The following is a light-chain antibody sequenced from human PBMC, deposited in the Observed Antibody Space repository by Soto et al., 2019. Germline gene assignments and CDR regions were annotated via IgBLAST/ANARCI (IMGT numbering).Light chain of an antibody. CDR3: LQRSNWPLT. J-gene: IGKJ4*01. V-gene: IGKV3-11*01. CDR2: DAS. CDR1: QSVSSY. Sequence: EIVLTQSPATLSLSPGERATLSCRASQSVSSYLAWYQQKPGQAPRLLIYDASNRATGIPARFSGSGSGTDFTLTISGLEPDDFAVYYCLQRSNWPLTFGGGTKVEIK.